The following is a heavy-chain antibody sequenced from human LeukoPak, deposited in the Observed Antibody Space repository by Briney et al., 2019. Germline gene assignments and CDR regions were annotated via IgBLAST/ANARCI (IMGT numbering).Heavy chain of an antibody. J-gene: IGHJ4*02. D-gene: IGHD3-22*01. Sequence: KPSETLSLTCTVSVGSISSYYGSWIRQPTGKGLEWGVYIYYSGSTIYNRSLKSRVTISVATSKNQFSLKLSSATAADTAVYYSARGPSTYYDSSGYYHWGQGTLVTVSS. CDR1: VGSISSYY. CDR3: ARGPSTYYDSSGYYH. CDR2: IYYSGST. V-gene: IGHV4-59*01.